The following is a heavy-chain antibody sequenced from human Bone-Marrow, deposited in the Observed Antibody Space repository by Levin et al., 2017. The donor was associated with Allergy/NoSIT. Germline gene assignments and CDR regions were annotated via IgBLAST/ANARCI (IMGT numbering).Heavy chain of an antibody. CDR3: ARLRVPAAHTLGRRTYYYYMDV. J-gene: IGHJ6*03. CDR2: INHSGST. D-gene: IGHD2-2*01. CDR1: GGSFSGYY. Sequence: SETLSLTCAVYGGSFSGYYWSWIRQPPGKGLEWIGEINHSGSTNYNPSLKSRVTISVDTSKNQFSLKLSSVTAADTAVYYCARLRVPAAHTLGRRTYYYYMDVWGKGTTVTVSS. V-gene: IGHV4-34*01.